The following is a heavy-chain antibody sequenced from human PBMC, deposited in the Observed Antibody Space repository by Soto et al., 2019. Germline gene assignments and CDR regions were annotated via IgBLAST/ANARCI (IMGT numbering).Heavy chain of an antibody. V-gene: IGHV3-23*01. J-gene: IGHJ5*02. CDR2: IGGSGSDA. CDR1: GFTFKNYA. Sequence: EVQLLESGGGLVQPGGSLRLSCAASGFTFKNYAMTWVRQAPGKGMEWVSSIGGSGSDAHYADSVKGRFTVSRDDSKNTLYLQMSGLRVDDTALYYCAKDAVPYNGEWDWFDLWGQGTLVTVSS. CDR3: AKDAVPYNGEWDWFDL. D-gene: IGHD3-10*01.